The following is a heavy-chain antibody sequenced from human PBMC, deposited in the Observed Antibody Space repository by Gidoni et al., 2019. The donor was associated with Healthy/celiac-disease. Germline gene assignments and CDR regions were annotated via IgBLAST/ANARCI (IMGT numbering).Heavy chain of an antibody. CDR3: ARDLNRAISYGLGGFDY. D-gene: IGHD5-18*01. CDR1: GFTFSSYA. J-gene: IGHJ4*02. V-gene: IGHV3-30-3*01. Sequence: QVQLVESGGGVVQPGRSLRLSCAASGFTFSSYAMHWVRQAGKGLEWVAVISYDGSNKYYADSVKGRFTISRDNSKNTLYLQMNSLRAEDTAVYYCARDLNRAISYGLGGFDYWGQGTLVTVSS. CDR2: ISYDGSNK.